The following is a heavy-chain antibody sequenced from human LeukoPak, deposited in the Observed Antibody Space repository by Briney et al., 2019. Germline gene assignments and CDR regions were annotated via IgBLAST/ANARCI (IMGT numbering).Heavy chain of an antibody. D-gene: IGHD5-18*01. V-gene: IGHV3-48*01. CDR1: GFSFSYYN. J-gene: IGHJ4*02. CDR3: ATYPGYTYEVEAPRPARGY. Sequence: PGGSLRLSCSASGFSFSYYNMNWVRQAPGKGPEWVSYISSTSTSIYYADSVVGRFSISRDKNSLYLQMNSLRADDTAVYYCATYPGYTYEVEAPRPARGYWGQGTLVTVSS. CDR2: ISSTSTSI.